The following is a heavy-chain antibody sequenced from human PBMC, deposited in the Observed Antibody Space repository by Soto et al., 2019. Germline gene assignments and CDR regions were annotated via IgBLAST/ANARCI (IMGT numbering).Heavy chain of an antibody. Sequence: SETLSLTCTVSGGSLTDYYWNWIRQSPGKGLEWIGYVYYSGSTNYNPSLKSRVTISVDTSKNQFSLKLSSVTAADTAVYYCARVSIVVVPAAIIRYYYYGMDVWGQGTTVTVSS. CDR1: GGSLTDYY. D-gene: IGHD2-2*02. V-gene: IGHV4-59*12. J-gene: IGHJ6*02. CDR3: ARVSIVVVPAAIIRYYYYGMDV. CDR2: VYYSGST.